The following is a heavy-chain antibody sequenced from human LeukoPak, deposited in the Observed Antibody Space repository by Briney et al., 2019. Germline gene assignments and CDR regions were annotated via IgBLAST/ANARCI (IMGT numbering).Heavy chain of an antibody. CDR1: GGTISSYY. D-gene: IGHD3-10*01. J-gene: IGHJ4*02. Sequence: PSETLSLTCTVSGGTISSYYWSWIRQPPGKGLEWIGYINYSGSTNYNPSLKSRVTMSVDSSNNQISLNLNSLIAADTAMYFCARGGFYGHPFEFGGQGILVIVSA. CDR2: INYSGST. CDR3: ARGGFYGHPFEF. V-gene: IGHV4-59*12.